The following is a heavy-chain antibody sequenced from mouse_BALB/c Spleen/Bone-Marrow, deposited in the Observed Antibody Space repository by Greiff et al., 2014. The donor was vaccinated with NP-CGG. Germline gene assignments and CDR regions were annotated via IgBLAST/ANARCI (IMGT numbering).Heavy chain of an antibody. CDR2: IDPAKGNT. Sequence: LVESGAEVVKPGASVKLSCTASGFNIKDTHIHWVKQRPEQGLEWIGMIDPAKGNTKYDPKFRGKATITSDTSSSTAYLQLSSRTSEATAVYSCPRDSGRPAWFAYWGQGTLVTVSA. CDR1: GFNIKDTH. CDR3: PRDSGRPAWFAY. D-gene: IGHD1-1*01. J-gene: IGHJ3*01. V-gene: IGHV14-3*02.